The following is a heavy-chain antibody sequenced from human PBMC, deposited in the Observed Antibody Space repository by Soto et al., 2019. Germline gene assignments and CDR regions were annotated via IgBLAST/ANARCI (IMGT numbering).Heavy chain of an antibody. V-gene: IGHV3-11*06. J-gene: IGHJ4*02. D-gene: IGHD6-6*01. CDR1: GFTFSDYY. CDR2: ISSSSSYT. Sequence: PGGSLRLSCAASGFTFSDYYMSWIRQAPGKGLEWVSYISSSSSYTNYADSVKGRFTISRDNAKNSLYLQMNSLRAEDTAVYYCASREPKAARHDYWGQGTLVTVSS. CDR3: ASREPKAARHDY.